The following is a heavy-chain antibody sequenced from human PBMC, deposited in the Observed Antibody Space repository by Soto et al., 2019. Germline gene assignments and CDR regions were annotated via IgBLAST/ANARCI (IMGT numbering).Heavy chain of an antibody. CDR3: ACQEHYYYGMDV. J-gene: IGHJ6*02. Sequence: SVKVSCKASGGTFSSYAISWVRQAPGQGLEWMGGIIPIFGTANYAQKFQGRVTITADESTSTVYMELSSLRSEDTAVYYCACQEHYYYGMDVWGQGTTVTVSS. CDR2: IIPIFGTA. CDR1: GGTFSSYA. V-gene: IGHV1-69*13.